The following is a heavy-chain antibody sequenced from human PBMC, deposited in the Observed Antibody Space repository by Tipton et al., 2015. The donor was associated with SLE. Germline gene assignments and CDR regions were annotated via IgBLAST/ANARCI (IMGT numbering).Heavy chain of an antibody. CDR3: ATLHYYSMGV. CDR1: GFIFRSYW. CDR2: ISGDGRIV. Sequence: SLRLSCATSGFIFRSYWMSGVRQVPGKGLEWISFISGDGRIVSYADSVKGRFTISRDNAEKSVYLQGNSLRAEDTAVYYCATLHYYSMGVWGQGTTVTVSS. V-gene: IGHV3-11*01. J-gene: IGHJ6*02.